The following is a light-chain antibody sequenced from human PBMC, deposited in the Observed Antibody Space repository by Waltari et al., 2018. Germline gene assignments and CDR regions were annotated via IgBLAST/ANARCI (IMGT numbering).Light chain of an antibody. V-gene: IGLV1-44*01. Sequence: QSVLTQPPSASGAPGQRVTISCSGTYSNIGNNVVNCYQQLPGQAPKLLIYRDDQRPSGVPDRFSASKSGSSASLAIGGLQSEDEADYYCASWDDRLNGHWVFGGGTKVTVL. CDR3: ASWDDRLNGHWV. CDR2: RDD. J-gene: IGLJ3*02. CDR1: YSNIGNNV.